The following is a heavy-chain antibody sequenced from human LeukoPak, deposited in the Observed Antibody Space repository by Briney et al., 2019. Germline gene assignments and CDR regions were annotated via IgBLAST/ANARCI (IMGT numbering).Heavy chain of an antibody. CDR3: ARDEGSSYPFDY. J-gene: IGHJ4*02. CDR2: IYYSGST. Sequence: PSETLSLTCTGSGGSISSSSYYWGWIRQPPGKGLEWIGSIYYSGSTYYNPSLKSRITISVDTSKNQFSLNLSSVTAADTAVYFCARDEGSSYPFDYWGQGTLVTVSS. D-gene: IGHD2-2*01. CDR1: GGSISSSSYY. V-gene: IGHV4-39*07.